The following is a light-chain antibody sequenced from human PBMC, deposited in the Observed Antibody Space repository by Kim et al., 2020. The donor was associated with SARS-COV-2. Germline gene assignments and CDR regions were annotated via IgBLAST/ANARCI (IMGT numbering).Light chain of an antibody. Sequence: QSITIACTGASSDVGTHNYVSRYQQHPGKAPQRIIYDVINRPSGVSHRFSASKSGNTASLTISGLQADDEADYFCVSYTGSATLYVFGTGTKVPVL. CDR2: DVI. CDR1: SSDVGTHNY. J-gene: IGLJ1*01. V-gene: IGLV2-14*03. CDR3: VSYTGSATLYV.